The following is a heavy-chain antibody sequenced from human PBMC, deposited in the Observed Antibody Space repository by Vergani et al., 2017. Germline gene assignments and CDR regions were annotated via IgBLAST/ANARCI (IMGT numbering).Heavy chain of an antibody. V-gene: IGHV7-4-1*01. CDR2: INPTTGNP. J-gene: IGHJ4*02. Sequence: QEPLVQSGSELKKPGASVKVSCKASGYSFNNYAIHWVRQAPGQGLECMGWINPTTGNPTYARAFTGRFVFSLDTSISTAYLQIGSLKAEDTAVYFCARAKRGRLAVGATDSWGQGTLLTVSS. CDR3: ARAKRGRLAVGATDS. CDR1: GYSFNNYA. D-gene: IGHD6-19*01.